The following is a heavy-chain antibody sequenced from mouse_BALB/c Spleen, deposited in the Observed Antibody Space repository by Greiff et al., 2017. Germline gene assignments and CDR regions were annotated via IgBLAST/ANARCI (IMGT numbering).Heavy chain of an antibody. CDR3: AREGLPLAMDY. V-gene: IGHV1-7*01. CDR2: INPSTGYT. CDR1: GYTFTSYW. Sequence: VQRVESGAELAKPGASVKMSCKASGYTFTSYWMHWVKQRPGQGLEWIGYINPSTGYTEYNQKFKDKATLTADKSSSTAYMQLSSLTSEDSAVYYCAREGLPLAMDYWGQGTSVTVSS. D-gene: IGHD2-4*01. J-gene: IGHJ4*01.